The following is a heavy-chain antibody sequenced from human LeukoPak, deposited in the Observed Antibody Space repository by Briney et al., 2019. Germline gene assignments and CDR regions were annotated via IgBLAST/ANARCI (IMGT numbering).Heavy chain of an antibody. D-gene: IGHD3-16*01. CDR1: GYSFTNYW. V-gene: IGHV5-51*01. CDR2: IYPGDSDT. CDR3: ARRGDAFDI. Sequence: GESLKISCKCSGYSFTNYWIACVRQMPGKGLEWMGVIYPGDSDTGYSTSFQGQVTISADKTISTAYLQWSSLKASDTAMYYCARRGDAFDIWGQGTMVTVSS. J-gene: IGHJ3*02.